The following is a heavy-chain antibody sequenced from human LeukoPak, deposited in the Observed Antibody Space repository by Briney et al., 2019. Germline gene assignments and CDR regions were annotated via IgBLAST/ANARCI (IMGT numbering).Heavy chain of an antibody. J-gene: IGHJ5*02. CDR2: IYHSGST. D-gene: IGHD2-15*01. CDR1: GYSISSGYY. CDR3: ARSARKMVVAATLRPKSYNWFDP. V-gene: IGHV4-38-2*02. Sequence: PSETLSLTCTVSGYSISSGYYWGWIRPPPGKGLEWIGSIYHSGSTYYNPSLKSRVTISVDTSKNQFSLKLSSVTAADTAVYYCARSARKMVVAATLRPKSYNWFDPWGQGTLVTVSS.